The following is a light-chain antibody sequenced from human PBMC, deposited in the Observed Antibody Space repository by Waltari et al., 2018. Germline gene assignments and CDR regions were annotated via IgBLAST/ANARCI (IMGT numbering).Light chain of an antibody. Sequence: QSVLTQPPSVSAAPGQKVTISCSGSSSNIGNNYVSWYQQLPGTAPKLLMYDNNKRPLVIPDRFSGSKSGTSATLGITGLQTGDEADYYCGTWDSSLSAWVFGGGTKLTVL. CDR2: DNN. CDR1: SSNIGNNY. V-gene: IGLV1-51*01. J-gene: IGLJ3*02. CDR3: GTWDSSLSAWV.